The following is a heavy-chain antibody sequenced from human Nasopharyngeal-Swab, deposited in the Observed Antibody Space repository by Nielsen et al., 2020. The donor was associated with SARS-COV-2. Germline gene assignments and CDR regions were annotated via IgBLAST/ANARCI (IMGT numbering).Heavy chain of an antibody. CDR1: GGSISSGGYY. CDR2: IYYSGST. Sequence: SEILSLTCTVSGGSISSGGYYWSWIRQHPGKGLEWIGYIYYSGSTYYNPSLKSRVTISVDTSKNQFSLKLSSVTAADTAVYYCASSSGWSQVGVYWGQGTLVTVSS. D-gene: IGHD6-19*01. V-gene: IGHV4-31*03. CDR3: ASSSGWSQVGVY. J-gene: IGHJ4*02.